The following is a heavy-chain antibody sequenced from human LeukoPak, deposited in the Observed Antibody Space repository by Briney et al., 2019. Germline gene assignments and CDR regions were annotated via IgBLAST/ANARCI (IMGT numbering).Heavy chain of an antibody. V-gene: IGHV3-7*01. CDR1: GFTFSSYW. D-gene: IGHD3-3*01. Sequence: PGGSLRLSCAASGFTFSSYWMSWVRQAQGKGLEWVANIKQDGSEKYYVDSVKGRFTISRDNAKNSLYLQMNSLRAEDTAVYYCASSSLEWLLSGAFDIWGQGTMVTVSS. CDR3: ASSSLEWLLSGAFDI. CDR2: IKQDGSEK. J-gene: IGHJ3*02.